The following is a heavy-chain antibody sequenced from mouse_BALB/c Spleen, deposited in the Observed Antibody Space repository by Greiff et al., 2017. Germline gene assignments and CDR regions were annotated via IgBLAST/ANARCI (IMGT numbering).Heavy chain of an antibody. D-gene: IGHD2-3*01. V-gene: IGHV1-37*01. CDR3: GSGLIYGCYFTMDE. CDR2: INPYNGFT. CDR1: GYSFTGYF. Sequence: VLLQHSGPELVKPGASVKISCKASGYSFTGYFMNWVKQSHGKSLEWIGRINPYNGFTFYNQKFKGKPTLTVVKSSSSAHMELLSLTSEDSAVYYCGSGLIYGCYFTMDEWGQGTSVTVAA. J-gene: IGHJ4*01.